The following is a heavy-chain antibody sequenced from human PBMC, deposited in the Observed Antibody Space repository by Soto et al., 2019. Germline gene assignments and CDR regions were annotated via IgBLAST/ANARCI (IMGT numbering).Heavy chain of an antibody. J-gene: IGHJ4*02. CDR2: IYSSGSA. CDR3: ATIVGANDY. D-gene: IGHD1-26*01. Sequence: XTLSLPCTVSRASLYTYSWTWIRQPAGKGLQWIGHIYSSGSANYSPSLKSRVSMSVDSSKNQISLKLRSVTAADTAVYYCATIVGANDYWGQGTLGTVSS. V-gene: IGHV4-4*07. CDR1: RASLYTYS.